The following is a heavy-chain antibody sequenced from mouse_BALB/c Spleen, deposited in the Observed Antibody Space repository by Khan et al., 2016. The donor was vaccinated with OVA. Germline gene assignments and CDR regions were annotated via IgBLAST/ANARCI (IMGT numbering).Heavy chain of an antibody. Sequence: EVQLQESGGDLVKPGGSLKLSCAASGFTFSTFAMSWVRQTPDKRLEWVATISTAGDYIYYPDSVKGRFTISRDNAKNTLYLQMSSLRSEDTATYYCARHNYGPFAYWGQGTLVTVSA. CDR3: ARHNYGPFAY. J-gene: IGHJ3*01. CDR1: GFTFSTFA. V-gene: IGHV5-6*01. CDR2: ISTAGDYI. D-gene: IGHD1-1*01.